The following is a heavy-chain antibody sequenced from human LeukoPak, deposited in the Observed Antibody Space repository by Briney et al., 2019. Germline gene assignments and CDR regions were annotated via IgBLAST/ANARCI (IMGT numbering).Heavy chain of an antibody. CDR3: ARDAFQASGTYMDY. Sequence: PGRSLRLSCAASGFTFSNYAMHWVRQAPGKGLEWVAVISKDGSNKYYTDSVKGRFTISRDNSKNTPYLQMNSLRAEDTAVYYCARDAFQASGTYMDYWGQGTLVTVSS. D-gene: IGHD3-10*01. J-gene: IGHJ4*02. CDR1: GFTFSNYA. V-gene: IGHV3-30-3*01. CDR2: ISKDGSNK.